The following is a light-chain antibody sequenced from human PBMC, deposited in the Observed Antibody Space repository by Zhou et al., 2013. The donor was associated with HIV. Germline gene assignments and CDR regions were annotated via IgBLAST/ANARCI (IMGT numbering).Light chain of an antibody. J-gene: IGKJ4*01. V-gene: IGKV1-5*03. CDR3: QQYNSYPLT. CDR2: KAS. Sequence: IQLTQSPSTLSASVGDTVTITCRASQTISDWLAWYQQKPGKAPKLLIYKASSLETGVPPRFSGSGSGTEFTLTISSLQPDDFATYYCQQYNSYPLTFGGGTKVEIK. CDR1: QTISDW.